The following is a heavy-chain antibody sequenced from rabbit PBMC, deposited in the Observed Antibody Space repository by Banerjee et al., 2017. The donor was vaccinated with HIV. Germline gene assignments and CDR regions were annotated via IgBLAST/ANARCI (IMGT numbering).Heavy chain of an antibody. D-gene: IGHD6-1*01. J-gene: IGHJ3*01. CDR1: GFSFSTYG. V-gene: IGHV1S40*01. CDR3: ARDLGGYAGYGYAYTRLDL. Sequence: QSLEESGGDLVKPGASLTLTCTASGFSFSTYGISWVRQAPGKGLEWIACIYAGKGSTDYASWVNGRFTISSDNAQNTVDLQMNSLTAADTATYFCARDLGGYAGYGYAYTRLDLWGQGTLVTVS. CDR2: IYAGKGST.